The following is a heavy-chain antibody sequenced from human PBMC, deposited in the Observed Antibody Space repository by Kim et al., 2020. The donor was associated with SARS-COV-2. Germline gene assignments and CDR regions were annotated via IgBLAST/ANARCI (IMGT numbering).Heavy chain of an antibody. Sequence: SETLSLTCTVSGDSTNNYYWTWLRQSPGKSLEWIAYIYSSGITRYNHSLKSRVTISIDTSTNQISLRVTSVTAADTAVYYCARTPHRGGMDVWGQGTTVTVSS. J-gene: IGHJ6*02. CDR2: IYSSGIT. CDR3: ARTPHRGGMDV. CDR1: GDSTNNYY. V-gene: IGHV4-59*01.